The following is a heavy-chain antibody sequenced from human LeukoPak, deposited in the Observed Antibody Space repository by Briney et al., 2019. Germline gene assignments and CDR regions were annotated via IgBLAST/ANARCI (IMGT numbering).Heavy chain of an antibody. CDR2: MNPNSGNT. CDR1: GYTFTSYD. D-gene: IGHD3-10*01. Sequence: ASVKVSCKASGYTFTSYDINWVRQATGQGLEWMGWMNPNSGNTGYAQKFQGRVTMTRNTSISTAYMELSSLRSEDTAVYYWARGSGAYYYYYYMDVWGKGTTVTVSS. V-gene: IGHV1-8*01. J-gene: IGHJ6*03. CDR3: ARGSGAYYYYYYMDV.